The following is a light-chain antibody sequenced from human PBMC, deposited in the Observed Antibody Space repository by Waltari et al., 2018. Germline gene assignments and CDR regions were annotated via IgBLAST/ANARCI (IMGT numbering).Light chain of an antibody. Sequence: QSVLTQPPSASGTPGQRVTISCSGSSSNIGSDYVAWYQQLPGTAPKVLIYRNNQRPSGVPDRFSGSKSGTSASLAISGLRSEDEADYYCAAWDDSLSARLFGGGTKLTVL. CDR2: RNN. J-gene: IGLJ3*02. V-gene: IGLV1-47*01. CDR3: AAWDDSLSARL. CDR1: SSNIGSDY.